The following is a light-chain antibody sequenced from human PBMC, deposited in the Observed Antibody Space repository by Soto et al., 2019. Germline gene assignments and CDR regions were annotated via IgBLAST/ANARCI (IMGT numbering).Light chain of an antibody. CDR1: QDISSF. CDR3: QQYGNPPKP. J-gene: IGKJ1*01. V-gene: IGKV1-9*01. CDR2: KAS. Sequence: EVTHSQSSLSASAGDRVTITCRASQDISSFLAWYQQKPGKAPKLLIYKASTLKSGVPSRFSGSGSGTDFTLTITRLAREDFAVYYCQQYGNPPKPFGQGTKVAIK.